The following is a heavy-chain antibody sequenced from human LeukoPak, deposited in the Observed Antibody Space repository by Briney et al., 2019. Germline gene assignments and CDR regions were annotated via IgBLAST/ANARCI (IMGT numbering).Heavy chain of an antibody. V-gene: IGHV3-21*01. CDR1: GFTFSSYS. J-gene: IGHJ4*02. D-gene: IGHD4-11*01. CDR3: ARDAPDSVTTIDY. Sequence: GGSLRLSCAASGFTFSSYSMNWVRQAPGKGLEWVSSISSSSSYIYYADSVKGRFTISRDNAKNSLYLQMNCLRAEDTAVYYCARDAPDSVTTIDYWGQGTLVTVSS. CDR2: ISSSSSYI.